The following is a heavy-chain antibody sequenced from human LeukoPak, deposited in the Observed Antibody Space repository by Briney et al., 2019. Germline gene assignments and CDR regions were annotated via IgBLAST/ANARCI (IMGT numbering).Heavy chain of an antibody. CDR3: ARRKGDYYYDSSGYYSRRYYFDY. CDR1: GDSISSYY. V-gene: IGHV4-4*07. CDR2: IYTSGST. J-gene: IGHJ4*02. Sequence: SETLSLTCTVSGDSISSYYWSWIRQPAGKELQWIGRIYTSGSTNYNPSLKSRVTMSVDTSKNQFSLKLTSVTAADTAVYYCARRKGDYYYDSSGYYSRRYYFDYWGQGTLVTVSS. D-gene: IGHD3-22*01.